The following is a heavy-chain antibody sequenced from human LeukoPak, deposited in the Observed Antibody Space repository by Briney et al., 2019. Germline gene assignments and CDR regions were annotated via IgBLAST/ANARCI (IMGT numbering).Heavy chain of an antibody. CDR1: GFTFDDYA. Sequence: GSLRLSCAASGFTFDDYAMHWVRQAPGKGLQWVSLISGDGDSTYYADSVKGRFTISRDNSKNSLYLQMNSLRTEDTALYYCAKDMHRYYDTTGTNADFDYWGQGTLVTVSS. D-gene: IGHD3-22*01. J-gene: IGHJ4*02. CDR3: AKDMHRYYDTTGTNADFDY. CDR2: ISGDGDST. V-gene: IGHV3-43*02.